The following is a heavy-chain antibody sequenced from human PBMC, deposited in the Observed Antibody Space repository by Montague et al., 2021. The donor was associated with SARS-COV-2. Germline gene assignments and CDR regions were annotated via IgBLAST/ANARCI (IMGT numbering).Heavy chain of an antibody. V-gene: IGHV3-30-3*01. CDR2: ISYGGSNK. D-gene: IGHD3-16*02. J-gene: IGHJ4*02. CDR1: GFTFSSYA. CDR3: AREDPLSAFDY. Sequence: SLRLSCAASGFTFSSYAMHWVRQAPGKGLEWVAVISYGGSNKYYADSVKGRFTISRDNSKNTLYLQMNSLRAEDTAVYYCAREDPLSAFDYWGQGTLVTVSS.